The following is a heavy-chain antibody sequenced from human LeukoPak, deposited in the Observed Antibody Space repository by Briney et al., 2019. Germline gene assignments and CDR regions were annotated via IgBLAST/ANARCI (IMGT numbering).Heavy chain of an antibody. Sequence: GGSLRLSCAASGFTFSSYAMSWVRQAPGKGLEWVSVIYSGGSTYYADSVKGRFTISRHTSKNTLYLQMNSLRAEDTAVYYCARGPPQAKWLLPSYYYYYGMDVWGQGTTVTVSS. J-gene: IGHJ6*02. CDR3: ARGPPQAKWLLPSYYYYYGMDV. CDR1: GFTFSSYA. CDR2: IYSGGST. D-gene: IGHD3-22*01. V-gene: IGHV3-53*04.